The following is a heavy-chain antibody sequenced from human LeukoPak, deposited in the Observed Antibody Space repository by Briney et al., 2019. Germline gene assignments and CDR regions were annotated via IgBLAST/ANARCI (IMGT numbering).Heavy chain of an antibody. D-gene: IGHD6-19*01. CDR2: TYYRSRWGN. J-gene: IGHJ4*02. V-gene: IGHV6-1*01. Sequence: SQTLSLTCAISGDSVSNNIATWNWVRQSPSRGLEWLGRTYYRSRWGNDYAISVKGRITINPDTSRNQFSLQLNSVTPEDTAVYYCARDLGSGWLSTFDYWGQGTLVTVSS. CDR3: ARDLGSGWLSTFDY. CDR1: GDSVSNNIAT.